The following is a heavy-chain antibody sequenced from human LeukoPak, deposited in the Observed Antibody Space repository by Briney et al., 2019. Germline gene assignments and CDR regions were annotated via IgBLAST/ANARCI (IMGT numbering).Heavy chain of an antibody. V-gene: IGHV1-69*11. CDR2: IIPILGTA. Sequence: SVKVSCKASGGTFTSYAISWVRQAPGQGLEWMGRIIPILGTANYAQKFQGRVTITTDESTSTAYMELSSLRSEDTAVYYCARDPGYDILTGRKAPLFDYWGQGTLVTVSS. D-gene: IGHD3-9*01. J-gene: IGHJ4*02. CDR1: GGTFTSYA. CDR3: ARDPGYDILTGRKAPLFDY.